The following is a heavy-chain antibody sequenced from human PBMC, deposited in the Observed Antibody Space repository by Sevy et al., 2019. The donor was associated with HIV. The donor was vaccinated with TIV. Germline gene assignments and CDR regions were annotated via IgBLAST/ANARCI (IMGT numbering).Heavy chain of an antibody. V-gene: IGHV5-51*01. Sequence: GESLKISCKGSGYNFPNYGIAWVRQMPGKDLEWMGIIYPGDSDVRYSPSFEGQVTFSADKSISTAYLQWSSLKASDSAISYCARGVLASYFDYWGQGTLVTVSS. CDR2: IYPGDSDV. D-gene: IGHD3-3*02. J-gene: IGHJ4*02. CDR3: ARGVLASYFDY. CDR1: GYNFPNYG.